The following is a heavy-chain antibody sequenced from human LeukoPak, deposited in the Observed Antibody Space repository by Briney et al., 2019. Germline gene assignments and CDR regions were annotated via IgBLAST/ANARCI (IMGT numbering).Heavy chain of an antibody. V-gene: IGHV3-33*01. D-gene: IGHD5-18*01. CDR2: IWYDGSNK. J-gene: IGHJ4*02. CDR3: ARAGYSYGLDY. Sequence: PGRSLRLSCAASGFTFSSYGMHWVRQAPGKGLEWVAVIWYDGSNKYYADSVKGRFTISRDNSKNTLYLQMNSLRAEDTAVYYCARAGYSYGLDYWGQGTLVTVPS. CDR1: GFTFSSYG.